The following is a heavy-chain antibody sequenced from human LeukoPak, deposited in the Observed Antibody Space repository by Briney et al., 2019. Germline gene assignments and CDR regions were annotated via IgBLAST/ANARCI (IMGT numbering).Heavy chain of an antibody. CDR3: ARARASYYYDSSGYYFDAFDI. J-gene: IGHJ3*02. CDR1: GFMFSSNW. V-gene: IGHV3-30-3*01. CDR2: ISYDGSNK. D-gene: IGHD3-22*01. Sequence: GGSLRLSCAASGFMFSSNWMSWVRLAPGKGLEWVAVISYDGSNKYYADSVKGRFTISRDNSKNTLYLQMNSLRAEDTAVYYCARARASYYYDSSGYYFDAFDIWGQGTMVTVSS.